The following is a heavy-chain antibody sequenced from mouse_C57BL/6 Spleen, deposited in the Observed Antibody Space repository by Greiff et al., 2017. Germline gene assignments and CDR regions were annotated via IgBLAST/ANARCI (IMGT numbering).Heavy chain of an antibody. V-gene: IGHV1-55*01. J-gene: IGHJ4*01. CDR3: ARDYYGSSSV. CDR2: IYPGSGST. CDR1: GYTFTSYW. Sequence: LQQPGASVKMSCKASGYTFTSYWITWVKQRPGQGLEWIGDIYPGSGSTNYNEKFKSKATLTVDTSSSTAYMQLSSLTSEDSAVYYCARDYYGSSSVWGQGTSVTVSS. D-gene: IGHD1-1*01.